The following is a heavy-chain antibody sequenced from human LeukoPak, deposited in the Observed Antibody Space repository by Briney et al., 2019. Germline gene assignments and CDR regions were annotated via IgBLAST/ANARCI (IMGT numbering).Heavy chain of an antibody. CDR3: AKDLRYSSGWYYYYYGMDV. J-gene: IGHJ6*02. D-gene: IGHD6-19*01. CDR2: IRGGGGST. V-gene: IGHV3-23*01. Sequence: PGGSLRLSCAASGFTFSSYAMSWVRQAPGKGLEWVSAIRGGGGSTYYADSVKGRFTISRDNSKNTLYLQMNSLRAEDTAVYYCAKDLRYSSGWYYYYYGMDVWGQGTTVTVSS. CDR1: GFTFSSYA.